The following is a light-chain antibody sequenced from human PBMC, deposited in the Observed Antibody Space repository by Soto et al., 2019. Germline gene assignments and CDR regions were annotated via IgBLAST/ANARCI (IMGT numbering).Light chain of an antibody. CDR3: KQYNNWPTL. J-gene: IGKJ4*01. CDR1: QSVSSN. Sequence: EIVMTQSPATLSVSPGERATLSCRASQSVSSNLAWYQQKPGQAPRLLIYGASTRATGIPARFSGSGSGTEFTLTISSLQSEDFAVYYCKQYNNWPTLFGGGTKWISN. CDR2: GAS. V-gene: IGKV3-15*01.